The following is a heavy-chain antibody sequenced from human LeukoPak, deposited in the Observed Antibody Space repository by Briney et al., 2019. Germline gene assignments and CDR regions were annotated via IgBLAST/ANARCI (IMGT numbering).Heavy chain of an antibody. CDR3: ARSYDSSGQGAAFDY. V-gene: IGHV3-30-3*01. D-gene: IGHD3-22*01. CDR2: ISYDGSNK. CDR1: GFTFSSYA. J-gene: IGHJ4*02. Sequence: VGSLRLSCAASGFTFSSYAMHWVRQAPGKGLEWVAVISYDGSNKYYADSVKGRFTITRDNSKNTLYLQMNSLRAEDTAVYYCARSYDSSGQGAAFDYWGQGTLVTVSS.